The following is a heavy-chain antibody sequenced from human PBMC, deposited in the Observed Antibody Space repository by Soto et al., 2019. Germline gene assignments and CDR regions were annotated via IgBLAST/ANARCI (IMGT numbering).Heavy chain of an antibody. Sequence: SLRLSCAASGFTFSSYAMHWVRQAPGKGLEWVAVISYDGSNKYYADSVKGRFTISRDNSKNTLYLQMNSLRAEDTAVYYCARDPSSWYQWPYYYYGMDVWGQGTTVTVSS. CDR3: ARDPSSWYQWPYYYYGMDV. J-gene: IGHJ6*02. CDR1: GFTFSSYA. V-gene: IGHV3-30-3*01. D-gene: IGHD6-13*01. CDR2: ISYDGSNK.